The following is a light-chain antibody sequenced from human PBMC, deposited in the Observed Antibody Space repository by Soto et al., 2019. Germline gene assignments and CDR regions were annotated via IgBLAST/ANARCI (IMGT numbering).Light chain of an antibody. CDR1: SSDVGSYNL. Sequence: QSALTQPASVSGSPGQSITISCTGTSSDVGSYNLVSWYQQHPGKAPKLMIYEDTKRPSGVSNRFSGSKSGNTAFLTISGLQAEDEADYYCCSYAGSTTYVFGTGTKLTVL. J-gene: IGLJ1*01. V-gene: IGLV2-23*01. CDR3: CSYAGSTTYV. CDR2: EDT.